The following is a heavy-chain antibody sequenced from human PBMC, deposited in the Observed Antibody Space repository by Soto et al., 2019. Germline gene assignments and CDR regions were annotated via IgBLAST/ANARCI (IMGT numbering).Heavy chain of an antibody. J-gene: IGHJ5*02. D-gene: IGHD3-10*01. CDR3: ARVTYNYGSGSYYRQYNWFDP. CDR1: GGTFSSYA. V-gene: IGHV1-69*01. CDR2: IIPIFGTA. Sequence: QVQLVQSGAEVKKPGSSVKVSCKASGGTFSSYAISWVRQAPGQGLEWMGGIIPIFGTANYAQKFQGRVTITADESTSAAYMELSSLRPEDTAVYYCARVTYNYGSGSYYRQYNWFDPWGQGSLVTVSS.